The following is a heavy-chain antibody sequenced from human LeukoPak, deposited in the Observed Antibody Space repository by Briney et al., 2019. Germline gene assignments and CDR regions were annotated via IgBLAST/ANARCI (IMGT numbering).Heavy chain of an antibody. Sequence: ASVKVSCKASGYTFTGYYMHWVRQAPGQGLEWMGWINPNSGGTNYAQKFQGRVTMTRDTSISTAYMELSGLRSDDTAVYYCARGHSSSWPYYFDYWGQGTLVTVSS. D-gene: IGHD6-13*01. CDR1: GYTFTGYY. CDR3: ARGHSSSWPYYFDY. J-gene: IGHJ4*02. CDR2: INPNSGGT. V-gene: IGHV1-2*02.